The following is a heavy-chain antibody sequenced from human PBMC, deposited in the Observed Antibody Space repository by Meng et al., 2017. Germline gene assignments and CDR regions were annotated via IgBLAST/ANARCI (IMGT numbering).Heavy chain of an antibody. V-gene: IGHV3-53*01. CDR3: ARDSSSGWYHNY. J-gene: IGHJ4*02. CDR1: GFSVTTSY. CDR2: IYSGGST. D-gene: IGHD6-19*01. Sequence: VQLAGPGGGLLHPGGPLSLSCTAAGFSVTTSYMGWVRQAPGKGLEWVSVIYSGGSTYYADSVKGRFSISRDNSKNTLYLQMNSLRAEDTAVYFCARDSSSGWYHNYWGQGTLVTVSS.